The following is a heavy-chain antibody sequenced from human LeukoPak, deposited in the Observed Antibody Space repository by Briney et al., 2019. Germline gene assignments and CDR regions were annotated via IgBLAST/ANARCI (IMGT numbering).Heavy chain of an antibody. CDR1: GYTFTSYG. J-gene: IGHJ5*02. CDR3: QRAGYEILTGYFAGNWFDP. D-gene: IGHD3-9*01. CDR2: ISAYNGNT. V-gene: IGHV1-18*01. Sequence: GASVKVSCKASGYTFTSYGISWVRQAPGQGLEWMGWISAYNGNTNYAQKLQGRVTMTTDTSTSTAYMELRSLRSDDTVLYYRQRAGYEILTGYFAGNWFDPWGQGTLVTVSS.